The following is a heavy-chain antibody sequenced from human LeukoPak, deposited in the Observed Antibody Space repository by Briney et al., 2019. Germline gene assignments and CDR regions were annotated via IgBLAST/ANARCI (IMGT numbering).Heavy chain of an antibody. CDR2: ISAYNGHT. CDR1: GDSLTSYG. J-gene: IGHJ4*02. Sequence: ASVKVSCKSSGDSLTSYGFTWVRQAPGQGLEWTGWISAYNGHTKYAQRIEGRVTMTTDTSTSTAYMELGSLRSDDTAVYYCGRGSGVVSPNYFCDSWGQGTLVTVSS. CDR3: GRGSGVVSPNYFCDS. V-gene: IGHV1-18*04. D-gene: IGHD2-21*01.